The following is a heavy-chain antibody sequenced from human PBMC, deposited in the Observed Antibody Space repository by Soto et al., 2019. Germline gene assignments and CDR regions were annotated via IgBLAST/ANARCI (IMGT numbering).Heavy chain of an antibody. J-gene: IGHJ3*01. CDR1: GGSISSGGYY. V-gene: IGHV4-61*08. CDR3: ASLNFDILTGYYAFDL. D-gene: IGHD3-9*01. Sequence: SETLSLTCTVSGGSISSGGYYWSWIRQSPEKGLEYIGYISYSGSTNYNPSLKSRVTTSLDTSKNQFSLKLSSVTAADTAIYYCASLNFDILTGYYAFDLWGQGTMVTVS. CDR2: ISYSGST.